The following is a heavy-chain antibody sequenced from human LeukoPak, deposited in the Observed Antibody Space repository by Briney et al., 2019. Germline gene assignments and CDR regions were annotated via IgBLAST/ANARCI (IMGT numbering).Heavy chain of an antibody. CDR2: IYAGDCDT. D-gene: IGHD6-19*01. J-gene: IGHJ6*02. Sequence: GESLKVSCKGSGYSFTSYWIGWVRQMPGKGLEWMGLIYAGDCDTSYRPSFQGRVTITADTSISTAYLQRSSLRAADTAVYYCARPTAPGYSPGWPHFTYGMHVWGQGTTVTVSS. CDR3: ARPTAPGYSPGWPHFTYGMHV. CDR1: GYSFTSYW. V-gene: IGHV5-51*01.